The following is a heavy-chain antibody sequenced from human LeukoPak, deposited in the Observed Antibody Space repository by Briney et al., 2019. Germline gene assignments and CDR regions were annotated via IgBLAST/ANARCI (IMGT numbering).Heavy chain of an antibody. J-gene: IGHJ3*02. CDR2: ICWNSGSI. D-gene: IGHD4-17*01. CDR1: GFTFDDYA. V-gene: IGHV3-9*01. CDR3: EKDHRYGADGALDM. Sequence: GGSLRLSCAASGFTFDDYAMHWVRQAPGKGLEWVSGICWNSGSICYADSVKGRFTISRDNAKNSLYLQMNSLRAEDTALYYCEKDHRYGADGALDMWGQGTMVSVSS.